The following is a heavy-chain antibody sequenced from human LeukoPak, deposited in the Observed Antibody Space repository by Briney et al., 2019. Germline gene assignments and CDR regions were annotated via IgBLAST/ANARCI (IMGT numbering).Heavy chain of an antibody. CDR1: GYSISSGYY. CDR2: IYHSGST. Sequence: SETLSLTCAVSGYSISSGYYWGWIRPPPGKGLEWIGSIYHSGSTYYNPSLKSRVTISVDTSKNQFSLKLSSVTAADTAVYYCAHNVYCSSTSCYEMDVWGKGTTVTVSS. D-gene: IGHD2-2*01. CDR3: AHNVYCSSTSCYEMDV. J-gene: IGHJ6*04. V-gene: IGHV4-38-2*01.